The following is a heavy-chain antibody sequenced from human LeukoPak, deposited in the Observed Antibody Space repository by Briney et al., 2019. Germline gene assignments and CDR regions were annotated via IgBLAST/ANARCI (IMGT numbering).Heavy chain of an antibody. V-gene: IGHV3-30*02. Sequence: GGSLRLSCAASGFIFGRNGMHWVRQAPGKGLEWVALIWFDGSRQYYADSVKGRLTISRDNAKNSLYLQMNSLRAEDTALYYCAKDVRVDYGSGSAPGGDAFDIWGQGTMVTVSS. D-gene: IGHD3-10*01. CDR3: AKDVRVDYGSGSAPGGDAFDI. J-gene: IGHJ3*02. CDR2: IWFDGSRQ. CDR1: GFIFGRNG.